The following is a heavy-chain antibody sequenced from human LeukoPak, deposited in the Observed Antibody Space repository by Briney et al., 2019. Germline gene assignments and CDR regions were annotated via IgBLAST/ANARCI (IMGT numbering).Heavy chain of an antibody. CDR1: GGSFSGYY. CDR3: AIWGIAAVRINYFDY. J-gene: IGHJ4*02. CDR2: INHSGST. Sequence: PSETLSLTCAVYGGSFSGYYWSWIHQPPGKGLEWIGEINHSGSTNYNPSLKSRVTISVDTSKNQFSLKLSSVIAADTAVYYCAIWGIAAVRINYFDYWGQGTLVTVSS. D-gene: IGHD6-13*01. V-gene: IGHV4-34*01.